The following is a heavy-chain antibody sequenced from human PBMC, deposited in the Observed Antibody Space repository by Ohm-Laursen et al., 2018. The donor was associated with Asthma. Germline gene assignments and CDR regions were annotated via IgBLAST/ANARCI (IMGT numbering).Heavy chain of an antibody. D-gene: IGHD3-10*01. V-gene: IGHV3-23*01. Sequence: SLRLSCTASGFTFSSYAMSWVRQAPGKGLEWVSAISGGGGSTYYADSVKGRFTIFRDNSKNTLYVQMNSLRAEDTAVYYCAKLREYFGSANSDSWGQGTLVSVSS. CDR3: AKLREYFGSANSDS. CDR2: ISGGGGST. CDR1: GFTFSSYA. J-gene: IGHJ5*01.